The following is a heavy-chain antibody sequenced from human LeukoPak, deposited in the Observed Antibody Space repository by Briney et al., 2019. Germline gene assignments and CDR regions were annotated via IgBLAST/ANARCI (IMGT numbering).Heavy chain of an antibody. J-gene: IGHJ5*02. CDR1: GYSFTDYD. CDR3: AGGWEPYDYWFDP. V-gene: IGHV1-8*01. Sequence: ASVKVSCKASGYSFTDYDINWVRQATGQGLEWMGWMNPNTGNTDYAQKFQGRVTMTRDTSISTAYTELSGLRSDDTAIYYCAGGWEPYDYWFDPWGQGTLVTVSS. CDR2: MNPNTGNT. D-gene: IGHD5-12*01.